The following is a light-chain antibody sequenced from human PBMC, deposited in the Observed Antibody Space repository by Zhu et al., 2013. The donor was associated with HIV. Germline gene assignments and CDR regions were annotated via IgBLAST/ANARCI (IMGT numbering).Light chain of an antibody. V-gene: IGKV3-20*01. CDR3: QQYYSTPVT. Sequence: EIVLTQSPGTLSLSPGERATLSCRASQSLSSSYLAWYQQKPGQAPRLLIYGASNRATDIPDRFSGSGSGTDFTLTISSLQVEDVAVYYCQQYYSTPVTFGPGTKVEIK. CDR2: GAS. CDR1: QSLSSSY. J-gene: IGKJ3*01.